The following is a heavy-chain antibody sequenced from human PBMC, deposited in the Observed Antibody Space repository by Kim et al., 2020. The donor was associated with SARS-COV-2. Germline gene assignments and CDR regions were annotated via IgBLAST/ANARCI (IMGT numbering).Heavy chain of an antibody. D-gene: IGHD3-9*01. CDR3: ARVVLSYDILTGYSWAFDI. CDR2: ISAYNGNT. CDR1: GYTFTSYG. J-gene: IGHJ3*02. Sequence: ASVKVSCKASGYTFTSYGISWVRQAPGQGLEWMGWISAYNGNTNYAQKLQGRVTMTTDTSTSTAYMELRSLRSDDTAVYYCARVVLSYDILTGYSWAFDIWGQGTMVTVSS. V-gene: IGHV1-18*04.